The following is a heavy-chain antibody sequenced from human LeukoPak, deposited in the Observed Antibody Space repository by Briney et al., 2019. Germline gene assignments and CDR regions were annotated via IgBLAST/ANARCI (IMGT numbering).Heavy chain of an antibody. D-gene: IGHD3-9*01. Sequence: PSETLSLTCTVSGGSISSYYWSWIRQPPGKGLEWIGYIYYSGSTTYNPSLKSRVTISVDTSKNQFSLKLSSVTAADTAVYYCARPLLTGYLTLVFDYWGQGTLVTVSS. CDR1: GGSISSYY. V-gene: IGHV4-59*08. J-gene: IGHJ4*02. CDR3: ARPLLTGYLTLVFDY. CDR2: IYYSGST.